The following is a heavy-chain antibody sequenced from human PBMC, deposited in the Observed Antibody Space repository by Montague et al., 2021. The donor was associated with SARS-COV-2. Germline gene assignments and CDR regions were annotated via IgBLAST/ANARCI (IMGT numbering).Heavy chain of an antibody. CDR3: AKDSYYYGLGYGMDV. V-gene: IGHV3-23*01. Sequence: SLRLSCAASGFTFSNSAMNWVRQAPGKGLEWVSGNSGSGGGTHYADPGKGRFTISRDNSKNVLYPQMNSLRAEDTALYYCAKDSYYYGLGYGMDVWGQGTTVTVSS. CDR2: NSGSGGGT. J-gene: IGHJ6*02. CDR1: GFTFSNSA. D-gene: IGHD3-10*01.